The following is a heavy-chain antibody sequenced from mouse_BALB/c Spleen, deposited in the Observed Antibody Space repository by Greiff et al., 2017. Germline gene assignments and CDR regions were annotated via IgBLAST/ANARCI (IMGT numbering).Heavy chain of an antibody. CDR1: GDSITSGY. D-gene: IGHD1-1*01. J-gene: IGHJ1*01. CDR3: ARGGFSSTVVPSYWYFDV. V-gene: IGHV3-8*02. Sequence: DVMLVESGPSLVKPSQTLSLTCSVTGDSITSGYWNWIRKFPGNKLEYMGYISYSGSTYYNPSLKSRISITRDTSKNQYYLQLNSVTTEDTATYYCARGGFSSTVVPSYWYFDVWGAGTTVTVSS. CDR2: ISYSGST.